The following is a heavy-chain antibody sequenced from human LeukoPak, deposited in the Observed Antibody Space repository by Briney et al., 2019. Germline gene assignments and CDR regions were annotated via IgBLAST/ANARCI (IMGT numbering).Heavy chain of an antibody. CDR3: ARARVDFWSGNLRFDY. D-gene: IGHD3-3*01. J-gene: IGHJ4*02. CDR2: INHSGST. V-gene: IGHV4-34*01. CDR1: GGSFSGYY. Sequence: PSETLSLTCAVYGGSFSGYYWSWIRQPPGKGLEWIGEINHSGSTNYNPSLKSRVTISVDTSKNQFSLKLSSVTAADTAVYYCARARVDFWSGNLRFDYWGQGTLVTVSS.